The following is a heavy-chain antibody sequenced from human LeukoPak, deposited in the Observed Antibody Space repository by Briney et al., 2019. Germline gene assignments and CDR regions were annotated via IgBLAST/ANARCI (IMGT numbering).Heavy chain of an antibody. CDR2: ISSSSSTI. Sequence: GGSLRVSCAASGFTFSSYSMNWVRQAPGKGLEWVSYISSSSSTIYYADSVKGRFTISRDNAKNSLYLQMNSLRAEDTAVYYCARDPGVPAFDPWGQGTLVTVSS. J-gene: IGHJ5*02. V-gene: IGHV3-48*01. D-gene: IGHD2-2*01. CDR3: ARDPGVPAFDP. CDR1: GFTFSSYS.